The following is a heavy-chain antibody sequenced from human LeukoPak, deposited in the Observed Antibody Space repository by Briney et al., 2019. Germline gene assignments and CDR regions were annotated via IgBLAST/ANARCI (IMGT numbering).Heavy chain of an antibody. CDR3: GKHDSSSDY. V-gene: IGHV3-30*02. CDR1: GFIFSTYG. Sequence: GGSLRLSCAAPGFIFSTYGMHWVRQAPGKGLEWVAFIRLDGSDKSYGGSVMGRFTISRDNSKNTLYLQMNTLRAEDTAVYYCGKHDSSSDYWGQGTLVTVSS. CDR2: IRLDGSDK. D-gene: IGHD3-22*01. J-gene: IGHJ4*02.